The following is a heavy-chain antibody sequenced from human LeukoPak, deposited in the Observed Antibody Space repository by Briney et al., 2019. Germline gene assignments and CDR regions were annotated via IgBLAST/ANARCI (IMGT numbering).Heavy chain of an antibody. Sequence: PSETLSLTCTVSGGSISSGGSIGSFYWTWIRQPAGKGLEWIGRIDAAGRTNYNPSLRGPVTISVDTSKNQFSLRLSSVTAADTAVYYCARGGGSYYGLDYWGQGTLVTVSS. V-gene: IGHV4-61*02. CDR2: IDAAGRT. J-gene: IGHJ4*02. CDR1: GGSISSGGSIGSFY. CDR3: ARGGGSYYGLDY. D-gene: IGHD1-26*01.